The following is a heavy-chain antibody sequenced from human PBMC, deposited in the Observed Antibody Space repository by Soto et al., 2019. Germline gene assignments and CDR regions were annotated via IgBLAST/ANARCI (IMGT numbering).Heavy chain of an antibody. CDR1: GGSISSYY. V-gene: IGHV4-59*08. D-gene: IGHD3-10*01. CDR2: IYYSGST. Sequence: QVQLQESGPGLVKPSETLSLTCTVSGGSISSYYWSWIRQPPGKGLEWIGYIYYSGSTNYNPSLNSRVTISVDTSKNQFSPKLNSMTAADTAVYYCARHNYGSGSTYFDYWGQGTLVTVSS. CDR3: ARHNYGSGSTYFDY. J-gene: IGHJ4*02.